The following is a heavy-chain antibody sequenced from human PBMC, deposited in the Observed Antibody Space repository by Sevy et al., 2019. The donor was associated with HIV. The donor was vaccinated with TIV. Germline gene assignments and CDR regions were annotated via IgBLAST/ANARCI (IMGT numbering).Heavy chain of an antibody. CDR2: IRYDGINK. Sequence: GSLRLSCAASGFRFNNFGMYWVRQAPGKGLEGVAFIRYDGINKYYVDSVKGRSTISRDNSKDTLYLEMKSLRIEDTAIYYCAKGGSGGIDHYGMDVWGQGTTVTVSS. V-gene: IGHV3-30*02. D-gene: IGHD6-25*01. J-gene: IGHJ6*02. CDR3: AKGGSGGIDHYGMDV. CDR1: GFRFNNFG.